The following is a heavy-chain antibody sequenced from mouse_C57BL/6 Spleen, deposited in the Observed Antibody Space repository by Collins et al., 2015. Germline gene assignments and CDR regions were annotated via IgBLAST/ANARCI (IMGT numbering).Heavy chain of an antibody. J-gene: IGHJ4*01. D-gene: IGHD1-1*02. Sequence: NDVKYYNPSLKSRLTISKDTSNNQVFLKITSVDTADTATYYCAQRTMLDYAMDYWGQGTSVTVSS. CDR3: AQRTMLDYAMDY. V-gene: IGHV8-5*01. CDR2: NDVK.